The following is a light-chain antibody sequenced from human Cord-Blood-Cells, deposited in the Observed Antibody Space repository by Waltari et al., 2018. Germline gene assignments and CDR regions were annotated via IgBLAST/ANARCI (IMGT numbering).Light chain of an antibody. CDR1: SSHVGGYNY. CDR2: EVS. J-gene: IGLJ1*01. CDR3: SSYAGSNNYV. Sequence: QSALTQPPSASGSPGPSVTISCPGPSSHVGGYNYVSWYQQHPGKAPKPMIYEVSKRPSGVPDRFSGSKSGNTASLTVSGLQAEDEADYYCSSYAGSNNYVFGTGTKVTVL. V-gene: IGLV2-8*01.